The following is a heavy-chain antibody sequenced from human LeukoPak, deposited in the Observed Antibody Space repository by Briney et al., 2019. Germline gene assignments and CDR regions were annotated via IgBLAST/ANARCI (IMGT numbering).Heavy chain of an antibody. CDR1: GFIFSSYS. CDR2: ISSSSTYI. V-gene: IGHV3-21*04. CDR3: ARDRRLLKAFDI. J-gene: IGHJ3*02. Sequence: GSLRLSCAASGFIFSSYSMNWVRQTSGKGLEWVSSISSSSTYIYYADSVKGRFTISRDNAENSLYLQMNSLRAEDTAVYYCARDRRLLKAFDIWGQGTMVTVSS.